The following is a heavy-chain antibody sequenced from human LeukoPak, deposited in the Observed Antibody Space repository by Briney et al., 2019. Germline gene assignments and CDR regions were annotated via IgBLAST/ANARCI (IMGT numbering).Heavy chain of an antibody. Sequence: SVKVSCKASGGSFSSKAISWVRQAPGQGLEWMGGIIPMFETTNYAQKFLGRVTITADESTNAAYMELSSLISEDTALYFCATSRRIHGSGLAVRYSWLDPWGQGTLVTVSS. CDR3: ATSRRIHGSGLAVRYSWLDP. CDR2: IIPMFETT. D-gene: IGHD3-10*01. CDR1: GGSFSSKA. J-gene: IGHJ5*02. V-gene: IGHV1-69*13.